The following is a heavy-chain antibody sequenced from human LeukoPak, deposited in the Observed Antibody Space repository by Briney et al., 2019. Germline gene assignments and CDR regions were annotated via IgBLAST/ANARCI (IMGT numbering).Heavy chain of an antibody. V-gene: IGHV3-30-3*01. CDR2: ISYDGSNK. D-gene: IGHD2-15*01. CDR3: ARDPSDILPDAFDI. J-gene: IGHJ3*02. Sequence: GGSLRLSCAASGFTFSSYAMHWVRQAPGKGLEWVAVISYDGSNKYYADSVKGRFTISRDNSKNTLYLQMNSLRAEDTAVYYCARDPSDILPDAFDIWGQGTMVTVSS. CDR1: GFTFSSYA.